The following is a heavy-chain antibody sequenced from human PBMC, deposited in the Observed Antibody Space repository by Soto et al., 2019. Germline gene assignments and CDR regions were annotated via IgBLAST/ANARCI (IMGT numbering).Heavy chain of an antibody. CDR3: AREGEWLVDYYYYSLDV. V-gene: IGHV1-69*02. Sequence: QVQLVQSGAEVKKPGSSVKVSCKASGGTFSSYTISWVRQAPGQGLEWMGRIIPILGIANYAQKFEGRVTITADESTSTAYMELSSLRSEDTAVYYCAREGEWLVDYYYYSLDVWGKGTTVTVSS. CDR2: IIPILGIA. CDR1: GGTFSSYT. D-gene: IGHD6-19*01. J-gene: IGHJ6*03.